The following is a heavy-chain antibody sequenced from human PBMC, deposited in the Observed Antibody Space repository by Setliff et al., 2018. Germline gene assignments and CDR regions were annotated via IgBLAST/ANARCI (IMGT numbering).Heavy chain of an antibody. Sequence: LRLSCAASGFTFSSYAQHWVRQAPGKGLEWVAFIAHDGSNKFYADSVKGRFTISRDNSKTTLYLQMNSLIREDTAVYYCATWNGRYSDSWGQGTLVTVSS. D-gene: IGHD1-26*01. CDR1: GFTFSSYA. CDR2: IAHDGSNK. V-gene: IGHV3-30*01. J-gene: IGHJ4*02. CDR3: ATWNGRYSDS.